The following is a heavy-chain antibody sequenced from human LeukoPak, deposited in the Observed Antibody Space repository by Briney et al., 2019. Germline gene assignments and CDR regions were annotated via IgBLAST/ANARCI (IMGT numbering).Heavy chain of an antibody. V-gene: IGHV3-30*18. D-gene: IGHD6-19*01. Sequence: PGGSLRLSCAASGFTFSNYGMHWVRQAPGKGLEWVAVISYDGSNKYYADSVKGRFTISRDNAENTLSLQMNSLRAEDTAVYYCAKDPIAVAGNNYYGMDVWGQGTTVTVSS. CDR2: ISYDGSNK. CDR1: GFTFSNYG. CDR3: AKDPIAVAGNNYYGMDV. J-gene: IGHJ6*02.